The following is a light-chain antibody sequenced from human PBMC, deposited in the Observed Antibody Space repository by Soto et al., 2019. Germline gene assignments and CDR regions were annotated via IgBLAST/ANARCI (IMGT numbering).Light chain of an antibody. CDR3: QQYNTFSPMWT. CDR2: KAS. CDR1: QTISSW. V-gene: IGKV1-5*03. Sequence: DIQMTQSPSTLSGSVGDRVTITCRASQTISSWLAWYQQKPGKAPKLLIYKASTLKSGVPSRFSGSGSGTEFTLTISSLQPDDFATYYCQQYNTFSPMWTFGQGTKVEI. J-gene: IGKJ1*01.